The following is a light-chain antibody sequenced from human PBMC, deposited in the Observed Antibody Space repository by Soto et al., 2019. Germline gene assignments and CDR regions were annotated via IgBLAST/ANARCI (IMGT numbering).Light chain of an antibody. CDR1: QGISSY. Sequence: AIPVTQAPSSLFSTTRDRVPIPCRASQGISSYLAWYQQKPGKAPKLLIYAASTLQSGVPSRFSGSGSGTDFTLTISCLQSEDFATYYCQQYYSYPRTFGQGTKVDIK. CDR3: QQYYSYPRT. CDR2: AAS. V-gene: IGKV1-8*01. J-gene: IGKJ1*01.